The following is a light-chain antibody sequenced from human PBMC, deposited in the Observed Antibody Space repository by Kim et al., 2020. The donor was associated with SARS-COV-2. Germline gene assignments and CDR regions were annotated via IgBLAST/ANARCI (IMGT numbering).Light chain of an antibody. V-gene: IGKV3-20*01. CDR1: QSVSSSY. Sequence: LSPGEMATLACRASQSVSSSYFAWYQQRPGQAPRLLIYGASSGATGIPDRFSGSGSGTGFTLTISRLEPEDFAVYYWQQYGSSPTFGQGTKLEF. CDR2: GAS. CDR3: QQYGSSPT. J-gene: IGKJ2*01.